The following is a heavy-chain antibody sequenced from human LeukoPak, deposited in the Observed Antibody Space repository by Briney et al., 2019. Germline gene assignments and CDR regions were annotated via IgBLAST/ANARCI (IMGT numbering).Heavy chain of an antibody. Sequence: GGSLRLSCAASGFTFSSYWMSWVRQAPGKGLEWVANIKQDGSEKYYVDSVKGRFTFSRDNAKNSLYLQMNSLRAEDTAVYYCARDSTAVVTNYYYYGMDVWGQGTTVTVSS. J-gene: IGHJ6*02. CDR3: ARDSTAVVTNYYYYGMDV. CDR2: IKQDGSEK. V-gene: IGHV3-7*01. D-gene: IGHD5-18*01. CDR1: GFTFSSYW.